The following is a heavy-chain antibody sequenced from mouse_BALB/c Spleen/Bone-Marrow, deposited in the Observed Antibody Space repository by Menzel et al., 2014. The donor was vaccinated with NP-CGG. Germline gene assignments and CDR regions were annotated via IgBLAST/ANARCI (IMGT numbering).Heavy chain of an antibody. Sequence: QVQLQQSGAELVRPGASVQLSCKASGYTFTSYWMSWVKQRPVQGLEWIGRIDPYDSETDYNQKFKDKAILTVDKSSSTAYIQLSSLTSEDSAVYYCARWDHFHWFFDVWGAGTTVTVSS. CDR3: ARWDHFHWFFDV. CDR2: IDPYDSET. J-gene: IGHJ1*01. CDR1: GYTFTSYW. V-gene: IGHV1-52*01. D-gene: IGHD1-2*01.